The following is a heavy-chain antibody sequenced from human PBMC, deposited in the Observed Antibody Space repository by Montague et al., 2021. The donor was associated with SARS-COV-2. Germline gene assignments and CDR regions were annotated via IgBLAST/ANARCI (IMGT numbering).Heavy chain of an antibody. J-gene: IGHJ4*02. CDR2: ISSDGNTK. CDR3: GRDNPDY. D-gene: IGHD1-14*01. CDR1: GFTFDSFI. V-gene: IGHV3-30*03. Sequence: SLRLSCAASGFTFDSFIMHWVRQAPGKGLEWLAVISSDGNTKYYADSVKGRFTASRDNSKNTVYLELSRLRIEDTALYYCGRDNPDYWGQGTLVAVSS.